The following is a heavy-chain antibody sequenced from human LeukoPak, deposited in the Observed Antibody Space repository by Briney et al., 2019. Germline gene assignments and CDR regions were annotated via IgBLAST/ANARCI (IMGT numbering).Heavy chain of an antibody. Sequence: SETLSLTCTVSGGSISSSSYCWGWIRQPPGKGLEWIGSIYYSGSTYYNPSLKSRVTISVDTSKNQFSLKLSSVTATDTAVYYCARRYYYYDSSGYYLDYFDYWGQGTLVTVSS. CDR3: ARRYYYYDSSGYYLDYFDY. D-gene: IGHD3-22*01. CDR1: GGSISSSSYC. V-gene: IGHV4-39*01. CDR2: IYYSGST. J-gene: IGHJ4*02.